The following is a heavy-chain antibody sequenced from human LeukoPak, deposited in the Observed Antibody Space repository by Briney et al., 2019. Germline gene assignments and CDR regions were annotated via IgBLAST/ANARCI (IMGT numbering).Heavy chain of an antibody. Sequence: PGGSLRLSCAASGFTFSSYGMHWVRQAPGKGLEWVAFIRYDGSNKYYADSVKGRFTISRDNSKNTLYLQMNSLRAEDTAVYYCARTKGAVAGTDYYYYMDVWGKGTTVTVSS. V-gene: IGHV3-30*02. J-gene: IGHJ6*03. CDR3: ARTKGAVAGTDYYYYMDV. D-gene: IGHD6-19*01. CDR1: GFTFSSYG. CDR2: IRYDGSNK.